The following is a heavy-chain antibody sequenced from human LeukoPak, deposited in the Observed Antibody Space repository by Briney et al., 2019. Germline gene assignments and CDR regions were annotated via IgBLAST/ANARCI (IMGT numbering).Heavy chain of an antibody. CDR1: GYRFIDYF. J-gene: IGHJ5*02. CDR2: INPNTGDT. V-gene: IGHV1-2*02. CDR3: ARVFDP. Sequence: ASVKVSCKASGYRFIDYFIHWVRQAPGQGPECMGWINPNTGDTKYVQRFQGRVTMTRDTSSSTAYMELSGLNSDDTAMYYCARVFDPWGQGTLVTVSS.